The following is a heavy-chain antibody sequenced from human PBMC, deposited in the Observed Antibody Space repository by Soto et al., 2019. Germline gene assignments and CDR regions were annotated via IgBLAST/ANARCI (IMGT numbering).Heavy chain of an antibody. CDR1: GYTFTSYG. V-gene: IGHV1-18*01. D-gene: IGHD6-13*01. Sequence: ASVKVSCKASGYTFTSYGISWVRQAPGQGLEWMGWISAYNGNTNYAQKLQGRVTMTTDTSTSTAYMELRSLRSDDTAVYYCGRDKATAGIPWFGPWGQGTLVTVSS. J-gene: IGHJ5*02. CDR3: GRDKATAGIPWFGP. CDR2: ISAYNGNT.